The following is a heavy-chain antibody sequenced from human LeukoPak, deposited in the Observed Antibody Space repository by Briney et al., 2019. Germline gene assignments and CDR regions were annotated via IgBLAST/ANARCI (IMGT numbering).Heavy chain of an antibody. Sequence: GSLRLSCVVSGFTFSSHWMSWVRQAPGKGLEWIGYIYYSGSTNYNPSLKSRVTISVDTSKNQFSLKLSSVTAADTAVYYCVRSQSTGGGFGYYYYGMDVWGQGTTVTVSS. V-gene: IGHV4-59*08. CDR2: IYYSGST. CDR1: GFTFSSHW. J-gene: IGHJ6*02. D-gene: IGHD3-16*01. CDR3: VRSQSTGGGFGYYYYGMDV.